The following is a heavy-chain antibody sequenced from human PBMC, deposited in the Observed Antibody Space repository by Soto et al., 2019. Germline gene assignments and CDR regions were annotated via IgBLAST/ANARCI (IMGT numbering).Heavy chain of an antibody. CDR2: ISGSGGST. Sequence: GGSLRLSCAASGFTFSSYAMSWVRQAPGKGLEWVSAISGSGGSTYYADSVKGRFTISRDNSKNTLYLQMNSLRAEDTAVYYCAKGTPQSYGGWVPAFDYWGQGTLVTVSS. V-gene: IGHV3-23*01. J-gene: IGHJ4*02. CDR1: GFTFSSYA. CDR3: AKGTPQSYGGWVPAFDY. D-gene: IGHD1-26*01.